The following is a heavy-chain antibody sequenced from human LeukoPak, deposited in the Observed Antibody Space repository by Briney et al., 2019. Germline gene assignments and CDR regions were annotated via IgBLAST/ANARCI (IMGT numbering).Heavy chain of an antibody. CDR1: GFIFNNYW. Sequence: GGSLRLSCAAPGFIFNNYWMHWVRQTPGEGPLWLSRINGDGSSTSYTHSVQGRFIISRDNAKNTLYLQMNSLRAEDTAVYYCTRQWHTPSDYWGQGTLVTVSS. CDR3: TRQWHTPSDY. J-gene: IGHJ4*02. D-gene: IGHD6-19*01. V-gene: IGHV3-74*01. CDR2: INGDGSST.